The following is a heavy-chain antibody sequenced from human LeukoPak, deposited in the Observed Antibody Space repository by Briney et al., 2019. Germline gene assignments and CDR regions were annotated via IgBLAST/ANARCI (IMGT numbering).Heavy chain of an antibody. J-gene: IGHJ6*02. V-gene: IGHV3-23*01. D-gene: IGHD3-22*01. CDR3: AKETHYYDSSGSDIGVLDV. Sequence: SCKASGGTFSSYAMSWVRQAPGKGLEWVSAISGSGGSTYYADSVKGRFAISRDNSKNTLYLQMNSLRAEDTAVYYCAKETHYYDSSGSDIGVLDVWGQGTTVTVSS. CDR1: GGTFSSYA. CDR2: ISGSGGST.